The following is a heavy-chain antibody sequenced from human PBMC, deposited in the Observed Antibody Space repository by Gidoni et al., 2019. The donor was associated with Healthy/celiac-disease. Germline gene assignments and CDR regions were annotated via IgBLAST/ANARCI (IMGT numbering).Heavy chain of an antibody. CDR3: AKADSWYGGYAFDI. CDR1: GFTFDDYT. J-gene: IGHJ3*02. CDR2: ISWDGGST. D-gene: IGHD6-13*01. V-gene: IGHV3-43*01. Sequence: EVQLVESGGVVVQPGGSLRLSCASSGFTFDDYTMHWVRKAPGKGLEWVSLISWDGGSTYYADSVKGRFTISRDNSKNSLYLQMNSLRTEDTALYDCAKADSWYGGYAFDIWGQGTMVTVSS.